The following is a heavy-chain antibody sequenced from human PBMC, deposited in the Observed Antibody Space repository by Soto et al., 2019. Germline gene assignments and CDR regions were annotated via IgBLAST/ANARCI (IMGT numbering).Heavy chain of an antibody. CDR2: ISLYSDGT. D-gene: IGHD2-2*01. V-gene: IGHV1-18*01. CDR3: ARVVPGAEAWFGP. CDR1: GYTFSNYG. J-gene: IGHJ5*02. Sequence: SVKVSCKNSGYTFSNYGITWVRQAPGQPLEWLGWISLYSDGTNYAQKFQGRVSMTTDTSTTTAYMELRSLRSDDPAVYYCARVVPGAEAWFGPWGQGTLVTVSS.